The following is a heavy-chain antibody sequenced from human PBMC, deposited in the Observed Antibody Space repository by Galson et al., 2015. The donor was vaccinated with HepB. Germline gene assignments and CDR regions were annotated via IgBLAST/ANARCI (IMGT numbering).Heavy chain of an antibody. V-gene: IGHV3-74*01. Sequence: SLRLSCAASGFPVRSYRLHWVRQAPGKGLVWVSRIQSEGNTAIYAASVKGRLTISRDNAKNTLYLQIESLRAEDTAVYYCVAGRSGFAIWGQGTMVTVSP. D-gene: IGHD3-3*01. J-gene: IGHJ3*02. CDR2: IQSEGNTA. CDR3: VAGRSGFAI. CDR1: GFPVRSYR.